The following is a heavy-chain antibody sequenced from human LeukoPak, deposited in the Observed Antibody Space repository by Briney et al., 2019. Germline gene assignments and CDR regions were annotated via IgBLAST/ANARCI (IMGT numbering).Heavy chain of an antibody. CDR1: GGTFSSYA. CDR2: IIPILGIA. J-gene: IGHJ4*02. Sequence: GASVKVSCKASGGTFSSYAISWVRQAPGQGLEWMGRIIPILGIANYAQKFQGRVTITADKSTSTAYMELSSLRSEDTAVYYSARDRGGVGTMIVVAYYWGQGTLVTVSS. D-gene: IGHD3-22*01. CDR3: ARDRGGVGTMIVVAYY. V-gene: IGHV1-69*04.